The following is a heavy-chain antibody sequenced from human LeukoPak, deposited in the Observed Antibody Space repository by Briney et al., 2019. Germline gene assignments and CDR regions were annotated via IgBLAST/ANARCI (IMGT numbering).Heavy chain of an antibody. CDR1: GGSISGYY. V-gene: IGHV4-59*01. J-gene: IGHJ4*02. D-gene: IGHD5-24*01. CDR2: IYYTGST. CDR3: ARLDRDGYNLDY. Sequence: SETLSLTCTVSGGSISGYYWTWIRQPPGKGLEWIGYIYYTGSTNYNPSLKSRVTISVDTSKNQFSLNLSSVTAADTALYYCARLDRDGYNLDYWGQGTLVTVSS.